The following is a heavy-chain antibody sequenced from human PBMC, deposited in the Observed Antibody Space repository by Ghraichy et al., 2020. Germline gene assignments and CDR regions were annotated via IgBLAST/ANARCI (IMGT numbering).Heavy chain of an antibody. V-gene: IGHV4-31*03. J-gene: IGHJ5*02. Sequence: SDTLSLTCTVSGGSISRGDYYWSWIRQHPGKGLEWIGYIYYSGSTYYNPPLQSRATISVDRSKNQFSLKLTSVTAADTSIYFCARHHYDSSGYPNWIDPWGQGAHVTVSS. CDR1: GGSISRGDYY. CDR3: ARHHYDSSGYPNWIDP. D-gene: IGHD3-22*01. CDR2: IYYSGST.